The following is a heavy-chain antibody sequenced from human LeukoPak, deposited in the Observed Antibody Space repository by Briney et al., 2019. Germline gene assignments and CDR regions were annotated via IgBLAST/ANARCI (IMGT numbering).Heavy chain of an antibody. J-gene: IGHJ5*02. D-gene: IGHD6-6*01. CDR2: ISGSGGST. V-gene: IGHV3-23*01. Sequence: QTGGSLRLSCAASGFTFSSYAMSWVRQAPGKGLEWVSAISGSGGSTYYADSVKGRFTISRDNSKNTLYLQMNSLRAEGTAVYYCARSLSSIAARAYWFDPWGQGTLVTVSS. CDR3: ARSLSSIAARAYWFDP. CDR1: GFTFSSYA.